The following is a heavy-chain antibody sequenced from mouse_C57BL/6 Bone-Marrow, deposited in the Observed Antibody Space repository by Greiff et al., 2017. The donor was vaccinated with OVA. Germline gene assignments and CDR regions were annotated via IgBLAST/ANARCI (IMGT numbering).Heavy chain of an antibody. CDR3: ARDYSNYVDYAMDY. CDR2: ISSGSSTI. D-gene: IGHD2-5*01. V-gene: IGHV5-17*01. CDR1: GFTFSDYG. J-gene: IGHJ4*01. Sequence: DVQLVESGGGLVKPGGSLKLSCAASGFTFSDYGMHWVRQAPEKGLEWVAYISSGSSTIYYADTVKGRFTISRDNAKNTLFLQMTSLRSEDTAMYYCARDYSNYVDYAMDYWGQGTSVTVSS.